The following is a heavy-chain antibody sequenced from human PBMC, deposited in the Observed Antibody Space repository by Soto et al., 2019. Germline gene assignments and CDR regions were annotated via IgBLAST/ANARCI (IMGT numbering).Heavy chain of an antibody. CDR3: ARHSGSWYSYGYVLGVEVDY. J-gene: IGHJ4*02. Sequence: GESLKISCKGSGYSFTSYWIGWVRQMPGKGLEGMGIIYPGDSDTRYSPSFQGPVTISADKSISTAYLQWSSLKASDTAMYYCARHSGSWYSYGYVLGVEVDYWGQGTLVTVSS. CDR1: GYSFTSYW. V-gene: IGHV5-51*01. D-gene: IGHD5-18*01. CDR2: IYPGDSDT.